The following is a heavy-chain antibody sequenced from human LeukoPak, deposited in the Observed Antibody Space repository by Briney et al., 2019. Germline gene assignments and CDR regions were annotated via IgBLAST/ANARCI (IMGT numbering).Heavy chain of an antibody. D-gene: IGHD6-6*01. CDR2: IIPIFGTA. CDR3: ARARSEYSSSTYNRFDP. J-gene: IGHJ5*02. CDR1: GGTFSSNA. V-gene: IGHV1-69*05. Sequence: GASVKVSCKASGGTFSSNAISWVRQAPGQGLECMGGIIPIFGTANYAQKFQGRVTITTDESTSTAYMELSSLRSEDTAVYYCARARSEYSSSTYNRFDPWGQGTLVTVSS.